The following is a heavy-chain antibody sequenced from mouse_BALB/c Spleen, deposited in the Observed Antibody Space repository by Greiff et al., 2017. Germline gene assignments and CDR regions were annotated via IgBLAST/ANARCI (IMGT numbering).Heavy chain of an antibody. CDR3: ARLTTVVEDYAMDY. CDR1: GYTFTSYW. J-gene: IGHJ4*01. V-gene: IGHV1-7*01. Sequence: VQLQQSGAELAKPGASVKMSCKASGYTFTSYWMHWVKQRPGQGLEWIGYINPSTGYTEYNQKFKDKATLTADKSSSTAYMQLSSLTSEDSAVYYCARLTTVVEDYAMDYWGQGTSVTVSS. CDR2: INPSTGYT. D-gene: IGHD1-1*01.